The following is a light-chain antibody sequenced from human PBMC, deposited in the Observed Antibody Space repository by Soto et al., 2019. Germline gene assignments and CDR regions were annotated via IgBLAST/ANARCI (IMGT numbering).Light chain of an antibody. CDR3: QQYNNWPPGT. CDR2: GAS. CDR1: QSFSTN. Sequence: EIVMTHSPAPLSVSPGERATLSCRASQSFSTNLAWYQQKPGQAPRLLIYGASTRSTGIPDRVSGSGSGSEFTLTLSSLQSEDFAVYYCQQYNNWPPGTFGQGTKLEIK. V-gene: IGKV3-15*01. J-gene: IGKJ2*02.